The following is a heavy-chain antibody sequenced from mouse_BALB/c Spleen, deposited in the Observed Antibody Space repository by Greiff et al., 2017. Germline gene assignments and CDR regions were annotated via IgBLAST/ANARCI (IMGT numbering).Heavy chain of an antibody. CDR2: INPSTGYT. CDR3: AGRSTKEASGFAY. D-gene: IGHD2-1*01. Sequence: VQLQQSGAELAKPGASVKMSCKASGYTFTSYWMHWVKQRPGQGLEWIGYINPSTGYTEYNQKFKDKATLTADKSSSTASMQLSSLTSEDSAVYYEAGRSTKEASGFAYWGQGTLVTVSA. V-gene: IGHV1-7*01. CDR1: GYTFTSYW. J-gene: IGHJ3*01.